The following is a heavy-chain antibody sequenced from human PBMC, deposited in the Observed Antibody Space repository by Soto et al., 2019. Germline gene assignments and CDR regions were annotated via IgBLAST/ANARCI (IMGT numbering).Heavy chain of an antibody. V-gene: IGHV1-3*01. CDR1: GYTFTSYA. CDR2: INAGNGNT. Sequence: ASVKVSCKASGYTFTSYAMHWVRQAPGQRLEWMGWINAGNGNTKYSQKFQGRVTMTRDTSISTAYMELSSLRSEDTAVYYCARGYYDILTGYYYYMDVWGKGTTVTVSS. D-gene: IGHD3-9*01. J-gene: IGHJ6*03. CDR3: ARGYYDILTGYYYYMDV.